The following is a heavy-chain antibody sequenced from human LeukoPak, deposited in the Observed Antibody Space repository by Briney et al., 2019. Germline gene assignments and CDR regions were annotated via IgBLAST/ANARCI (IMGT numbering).Heavy chain of an antibody. J-gene: IGHJ3*02. CDR3: ARDQADFWSGYSLDAFDI. Sequence: GGSLRLSCAASGFTFSSYLMSWVRQAPGKGLEWVANIKQDGSEKYYVDSVKGRFTISRDNAKNSLYLQMNSLRAEDTAVYYCARDQADFWSGYSLDAFDIWGQGTMVTVSS. CDR1: GFTFSSYL. CDR2: IKQDGSEK. D-gene: IGHD3-3*01. V-gene: IGHV3-7*01.